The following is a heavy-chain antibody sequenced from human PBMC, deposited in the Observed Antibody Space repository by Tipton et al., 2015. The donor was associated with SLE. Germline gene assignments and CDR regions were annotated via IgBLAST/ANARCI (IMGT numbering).Heavy chain of an antibody. Sequence: SLRLSCAASGFTFSSYEMNWVRQAPGKGLEWVSYISSSGSTIYYADSVKGQFTISRDNAKNPLYLQMNSLRAEDTAVYYCARERGVGATTYYYYYMDVWGKGTTVTVSS. CDR1: GFTFSSYE. D-gene: IGHD1-26*01. CDR2: ISSSGSTI. CDR3: ARERGVGATTYYYYYMDV. J-gene: IGHJ6*03. V-gene: IGHV3-48*03.